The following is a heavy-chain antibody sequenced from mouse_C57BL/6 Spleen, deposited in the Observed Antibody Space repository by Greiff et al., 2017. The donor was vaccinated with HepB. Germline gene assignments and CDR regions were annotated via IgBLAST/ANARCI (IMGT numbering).Heavy chain of an antibody. CDR2: ISSGSSTI. V-gene: IGHV5-17*01. CDR3: AITGTRDYAMDY. Sequence: DVQLVESGGGLVKPGGSLKLSCAASGFTFSDYGMHWVRQAPEKGLEWVAYISSGSSTIYYADTVKGRFTISRDNAKNTLFLQMTSLRSEDTAMYYCAITGTRDYAMDYWGQGTSVTVSS. CDR1: GFTFSDYG. D-gene: IGHD4-1*01. J-gene: IGHJ4*01.